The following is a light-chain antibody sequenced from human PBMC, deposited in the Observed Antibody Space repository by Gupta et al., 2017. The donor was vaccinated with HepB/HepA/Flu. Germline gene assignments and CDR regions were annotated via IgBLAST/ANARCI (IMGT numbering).Light chain of an antibody. Sequence: DIQMTQSPSSLSAAVGDRVTITCRASQAISTYLNWYQQKPGKAPKLLIYAASTLQSGVPSRFSGSGSGTDFTLTITSLQPEDFATYFCQQSDITPLTFGPGTKVDIK. CDR1: QAISTY. CDR3: QQSDITPLT. CDR2: AAS. V-gene: IGKV1-39*01. J-gene: IGKJ3*01.